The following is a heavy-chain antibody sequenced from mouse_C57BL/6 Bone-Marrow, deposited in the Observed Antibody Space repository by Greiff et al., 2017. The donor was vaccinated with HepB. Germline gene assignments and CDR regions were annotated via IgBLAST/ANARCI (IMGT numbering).Heavy chain of an antibody. D-gene: IGHD1-2*01. Sequence: VQLQESGPELVKPGASVKISCKASGYAFSSSWMNWVKQRPGKGLEWIGRIYPGDGDTNYNGKFKGKATLTADKSSSTAYMQLSSLTSEDSAVYFCARGITTAYWYFDVWGTGTTVTVSS. V-gene: IGHV1-82*01. J-gene: IGHJ1*03. CDR1: GYAFSSSW. CDR2: IYPGDGDT. CDR3: ARGITTAYWYFDV.